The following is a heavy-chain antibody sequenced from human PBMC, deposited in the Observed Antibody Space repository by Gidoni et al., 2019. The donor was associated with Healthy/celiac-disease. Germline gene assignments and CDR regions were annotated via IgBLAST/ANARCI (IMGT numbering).Heavy chain of an antibody. J-gene: IGHJ5*02. V-gene: IGHV4-39*01. CDR1: GGSISSSRYY. D-gene: IGHD3-3*01. CDR2: IYYSGST. Sequence: QLQLQESGPGLVKPSETLSLTCTVSGGSISSSRYYWGWIRQPPGKGLEWIGSIYYSGSTYYNPSLKSRVTISVDTSKNQFSLKLSSVTAADTAVYYCARTNDFWSGSPYNWFDPWGQGTLVTVSS. CDR3: ARTNDFWSGSPYNWFDP.